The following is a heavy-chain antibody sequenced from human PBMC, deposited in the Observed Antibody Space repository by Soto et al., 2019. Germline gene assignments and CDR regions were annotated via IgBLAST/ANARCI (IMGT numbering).Heavy chain of an antibody. D-gene: IGHD2-2*01. Sequence: QVQLVQSGAEVKKPGSSVKVSCKASGGTFSSYAISWVRQAPVQGLEWMGGIIPIFGTANYAQKFQGRVTITADESTSTAYMELSSLRSEDTAVYYCARDSDYCSSTSCYVDYWGQGTLVTVSS. CDR3: ARDSDYCSSTSCYVDY. V-gene: IGHV1-69*01. CDR1: GGTFSSYA. J-gene: IGHJ4*02. CDR2: IIPIFGTA.